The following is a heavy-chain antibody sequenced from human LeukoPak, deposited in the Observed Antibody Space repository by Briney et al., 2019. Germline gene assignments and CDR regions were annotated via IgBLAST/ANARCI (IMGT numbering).Heavy chain of an antibody. CDR2: INHSGST. V-gene: IGHV4-34*01. CDR3: ATGRGSGSYYRGYGMDV. J-gene: IGHJ6*04. Sequence: PSETLSLTCAVHGGSFSGYYWSWIRQPPGKGLEWIGEINHSGSTNYNLSLKSRVTISVDTSKNQFSLKLSSVTAADTAVYYCATGRGSGSYYRGYGMDVWGKGTTVTVSS. CDR1: GGSFSGYY. D-gene: IGHD3-10*01.